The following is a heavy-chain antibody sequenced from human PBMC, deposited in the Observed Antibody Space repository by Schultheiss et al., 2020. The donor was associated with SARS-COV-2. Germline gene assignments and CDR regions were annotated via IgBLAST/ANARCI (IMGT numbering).Heavy chain of an antibody. D-gene: IGHD6-13*01. V-gene: IGHV4-30-4*08. J-gene: IGHJ4*02. Sequence: SETLSLTCNVSGGSISSRHYHWAWIRQPPGKGLEWIGYIYYSGSTYYNPSLKSRLTISLDTSKNQFSLKLSSVTAADTAIYYCGSLLYTSSWPVDYWGQGSLVTVSS. CDR3: GSLLYTSSWPVDY. CDR2: IYYSGST. CDR1: GGSISSRHYH.